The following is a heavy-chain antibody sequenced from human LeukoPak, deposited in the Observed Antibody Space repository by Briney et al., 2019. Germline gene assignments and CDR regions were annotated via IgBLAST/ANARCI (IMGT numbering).Heavy chain of an antibody. CDR2: FDPEDGET. CDR1: GYTLTELS. J-gene: IGHJ3*02. CDR3: ATDIVVVVAAYTTTFDI. V-gene: IGHV1-24*01. D-gene: IGHD2-15*01. Sequence: ASVTVSCTVSGYTLTELSMHWVRQAPGKGLEWMGGFDPEDGETIYAQKFQGRVTMTEDTSSDTAYMELSSLRSEDTAVYYCATDIVVVVAAYTTTFDIWGQGTLVTVSS.